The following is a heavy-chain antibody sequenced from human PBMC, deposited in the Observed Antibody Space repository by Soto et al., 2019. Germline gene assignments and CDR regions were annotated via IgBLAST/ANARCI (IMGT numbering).Heavy chain of an antibody. D-gene: IGHD1-26*01. CDR3: ARGGAMGVDY. V-gene: IGHV3-74*01. J-gene: IGHJ4*02. CDR2: IYFDGITT. Sequence: GGSLRLSCTASGFTFNTHWMHWVRQAPGKGLVWVSRIYFDGITTNYAGSVKGRLTVSRDNAKNTVYLHVNTLRDEDTAVYYCARGGAMGVDYWGQRTLVTVSS. CDR1: GFTFNTHW.